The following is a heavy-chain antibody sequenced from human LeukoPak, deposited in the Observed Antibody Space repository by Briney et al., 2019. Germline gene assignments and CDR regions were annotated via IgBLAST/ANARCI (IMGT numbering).Heavy chain of an antibody. Sequence: SETLSLTCTVSNGSITSYYGAWIRQSPRKGLEWIGYVYYSGTTNYNPSLKSRVTISVDTSKNQFSLKLSSVTTADTAVYYCARGVGYASRNWFDPWGHGILVTVSS. V-gene: IGHV4-59*01. D-gene: IGHD3-10*01. CDR2: VYYSGTT. J-gene: IGHJ5*02. CDR1: NGSITSYY. CDR3: ARGVGYASRNWFDP.